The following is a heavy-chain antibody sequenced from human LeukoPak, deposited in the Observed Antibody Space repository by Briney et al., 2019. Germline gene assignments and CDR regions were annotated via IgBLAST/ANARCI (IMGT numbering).Heavy chain of an antibody. D-gene: IGHD3-10*01. J-gene: IGHJ5*02. V-gene: IGHV3-23*01. CDR3: AKGVTQMEFDP. CDR2: ISGSGGST. CDR1: GFTFSSYA. Sequence: AGGSLRLSCAASGFTFSSYAMSWVRQAPGRGLEWVSAISGSGGSTYYADSVKGRFTISRDNSKNTLYLQMNSLRAEDAAVYYCAKGVTQMEFDPWGQGTLVTVSS.